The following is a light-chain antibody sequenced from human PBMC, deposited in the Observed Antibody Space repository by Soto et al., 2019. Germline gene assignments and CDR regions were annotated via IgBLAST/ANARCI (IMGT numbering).Light chain of an antibody. CDR1: SRDVGSYNL. CDR3: SSNAGSSTYV. V-gene: IGLV2-23*01. Sequence: QSVLTQPASVSGSPGQSITISCTGTSRDVGSYNLVSWYQQHPGKAPKLMIYEGSKRPSGVSNRFSGSKSGNTASLTISGLQAEDEAESYCSSNAGSSTYVFGTGTKVNV. J-gene: IGLJ1*01. CDR2: EGS.